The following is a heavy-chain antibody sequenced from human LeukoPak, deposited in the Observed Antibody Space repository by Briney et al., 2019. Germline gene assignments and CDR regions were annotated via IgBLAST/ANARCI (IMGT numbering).Heavy chain of an antibody. J-gene: IGHJ4*02. Sequence: GGSLRLSCAASGFTFSSYGMHWVRQAPGKGLEWVAFIRYDGSNKYYADSVKGRFTISRDNSKNTLYLQMNSLRAEDTAVSYCAIGGRYDSSGYATPFDYWGQGTLVTVSS. D-gene: IGHD3-22*01. CDR2: IRYDGSNK. CDR3: AIGGRYDSSGYATPFDY. V-gene: IGHV3-30*02. CDR1: GFTFSSYG.